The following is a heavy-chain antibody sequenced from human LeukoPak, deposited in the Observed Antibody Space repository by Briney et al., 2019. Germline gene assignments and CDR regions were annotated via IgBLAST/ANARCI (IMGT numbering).Heavy chain of an antibody. CDR1: GGTFSSYA. V-gene: IGHV1-69*05. Sequence: ASVKVSCKASGGTFSSYAISWVRQAPGQGLEWMGGIIPIFGTANYAQKFQGRVTITTDESTSTAYMELSSLRSEDTAVYYCATNTPLVGVPYYFDYWGQGTLVTVSS. CDR2: IIPIFGTA. CDR3: ATNTPLVGVPYYFDY. D-gene: IGHD6-6*01. J-gene: IGHJ4*02.